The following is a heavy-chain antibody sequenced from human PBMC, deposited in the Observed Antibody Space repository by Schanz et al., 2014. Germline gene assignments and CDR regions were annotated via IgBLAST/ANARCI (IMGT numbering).Heavy chain of an antibody. V-gene: IGHV3-15*01. D-gene: IGHD3-10*01. Sequence: EVHLVESGGCLVQPGGSLRLSCVASGFTFSNAWMNWVRQGPGNRLEWVGRIKSRSDGGTTDYAAPVKGRFIISRDDSRNTLYLQMSGLKTEDTAVYYCSTTPNFYASGTYSWFDPWGQGTRITVSS. CDR3: STTPNFYASGTYSWFDP. CDR1: GFTFSNAW. CDR2: IKSRSDGGTT. J-gene: IGHJ5*02.